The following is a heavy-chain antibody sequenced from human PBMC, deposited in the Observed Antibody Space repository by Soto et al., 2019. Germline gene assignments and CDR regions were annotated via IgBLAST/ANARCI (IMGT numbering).Heavy chain of an antibody. V-gene: IGHV3-30*18. Sequence: GGSLRLSCAASGFTFSSYGMHWVRQAPGKGLEWVAVISYDGSNKYYADSVKGRFTISRDNSKNTLYLQMNSLRAEDTAVYYCAKDSFSIWGQGTLVTVSS. J-gene: IGHJ4*02. CDR1: GFTFSSYG. CDR3: AKDSFSI. CDR2: ISYDGSNK.